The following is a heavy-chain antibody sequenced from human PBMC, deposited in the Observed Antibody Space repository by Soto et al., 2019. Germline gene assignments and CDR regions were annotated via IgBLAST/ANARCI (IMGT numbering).Heavy chain of an antibody. V-gene: IGHV4-34*01. CDR1: GGSISGYY. CDR2: INHSGST. Sequence: SETLSLTCTVSGGSISGYYWSWIRQAPGKGLEWIGEINHSGSTNYNPSLKSRVTISIDTSKNQFSLKLTSVTAADTAVYYCARPWVYWGQGTLVTVSS. J-gene: IGHJ4*02. CDR3: ARPWVY.